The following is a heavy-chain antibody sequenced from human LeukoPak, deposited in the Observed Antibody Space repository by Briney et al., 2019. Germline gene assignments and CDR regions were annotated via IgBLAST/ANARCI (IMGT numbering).Heavy chain of an antibody. V-gene: IGHV3-48*02. CDR3: ARDMGYSYGSYFDY. Sequence: GGSLRLSCAASGSSFSTYTMNWVRQAPGKGLEWVSYISSSSDTIYYADSVKGRFTISRDNAKNSLYLQMNSLRDEDTAVYYCARDMGYSYGSYFDYWGQGTLVTVSS. CDR2: ISSSSDTI. CDR1: GSSFSTYT. D-gene: IGHD5-18*01. J-gene: IGHJ4*02.